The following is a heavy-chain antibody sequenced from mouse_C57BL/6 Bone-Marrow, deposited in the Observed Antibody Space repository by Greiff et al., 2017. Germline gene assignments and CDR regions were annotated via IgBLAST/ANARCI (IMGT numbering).Heavy chain of an antibody. CDR1: GFTFSSYG. CDR3: AREGTGKAY. V-gene: IGHV5-6*01. J-gene: IGHJ3*01. Sequence: VQLQQSGGDLVKPGGSLKLSCAASGFTFSSYGMSWVRPTPDKRLEWVATISSGGSYTYYPDSVKGRFTISRDNAKNTLYLQMSSLKSEDTAMYYCAREGTGKAYWGQGTLVTVSA. CDR2: ISSGGSYT. D-gene: IGHD4-1*01.